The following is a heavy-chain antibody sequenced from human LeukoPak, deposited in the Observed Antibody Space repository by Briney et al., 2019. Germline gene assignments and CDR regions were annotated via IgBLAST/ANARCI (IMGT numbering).Heavy chain of an antibody. V-gene: IGHV1-69*01. D-gene: IGHD2-15*01. J-gene: IGHJ3*02. Sequence: SVKVSCKASGGTFSSYAISWVRQAPGQGLEWMGGIIPIFGTANYAQKFQGRVTITADESTSTAYMELSSLSSEDTAVYYCARGFSPIVAVVAAADAFDIWGQGTMVTVSS. CDR1: GGTFSSYA. CDR2: IIPIFGTA. CDR3: ARGFSPIVAVVAAADAFDI.